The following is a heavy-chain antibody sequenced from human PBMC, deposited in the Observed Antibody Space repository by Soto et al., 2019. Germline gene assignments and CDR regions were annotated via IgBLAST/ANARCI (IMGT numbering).Heavy chain of an antibody. V-gene: IGHV1-69*01. CDR1: GGTFISNA. Sequence: QVQLVQSGAEVKKPGSSVKVSCKASGGTFISNAISWVRLAPGQGLDWMGGIIPIFRTPRYAQKFQGRVTITADESTSTAYMELSSLTSEDTAVYYCAKSHGYNAYDSDFYNEMDVWGQGTTVSVSS. CDR3: AKSHGYNAYDSDFYNEMDV. J-gene: IGHJ6*02. CDR2: IIPIFRTP. D-gene: IGHD5-12*01.